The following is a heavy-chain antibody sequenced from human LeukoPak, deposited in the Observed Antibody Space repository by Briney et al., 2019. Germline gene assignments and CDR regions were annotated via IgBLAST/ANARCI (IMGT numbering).Heavy chain of an antibody. J-gene: IGHJ4*02. D-gene: IGHD5-24*01. CDR2: ISGSGDST. CDR1: GFTFSNYA. V-gene: IGHV3-23*01. Sequence: PGGSLRLSCAASGFTFSNYAMSWVRQAPGKGLEWVSDISGSGDSTNYADSVKGRFTISRDNSKNTLYLQMISLRAEDTAVYYCAKSGYNRFDYWGQGTLVTVSS. CDR3: AKSGYNRFDY.